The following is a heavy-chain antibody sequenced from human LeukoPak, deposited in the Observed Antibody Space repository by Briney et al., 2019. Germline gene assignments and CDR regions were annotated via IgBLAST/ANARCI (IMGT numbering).Heavy chain of an antibody. CDR3: ARLDRRSWYGIRYGMDV. J-gene: IGHJ6*02. CDR1: GGSISSYY. V-gene: IGHV4-59*08. D-gene: IGHD6-13*01. Sequence: SETLSLTCTVSGGSISSYYWSWIRQPPGKGLEWIGYIYYSGSTNYNPSLKSRVTISVDTSKNQFSLKLSSVTAADTAMYYCARLDRRSWYGIRYGMDVWGQGTTVTVSS. CDR2: IYYSGST.